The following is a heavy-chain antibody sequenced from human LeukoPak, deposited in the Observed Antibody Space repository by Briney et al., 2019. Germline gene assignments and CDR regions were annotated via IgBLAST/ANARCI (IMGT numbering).Heavy chain of an antibody. CDR3: AKGLAVAAEMWI. J-gene: IGHJ3*02. CDR2: IRCDGSNK. CDR1: GFTFSSYG. Sequence: GGSLRLSCAASGFTFSSYGMHWVRQAPGKGLEWVAFIRCDGSNKYYTESVKCRFTISRDNSKNKLYLQMNSLRAEDTAVYYCAKGLAVAAEMWIWGQGTMVTVSS. D-gene: IGHD6-19*01. V-gene: IGHV3-30*02.